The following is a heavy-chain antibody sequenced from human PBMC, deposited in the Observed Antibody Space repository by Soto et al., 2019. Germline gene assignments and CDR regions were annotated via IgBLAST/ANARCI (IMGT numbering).Heavy chain of an antibody. CDR1: GGSISSSNW. CDR3: ARNTYRLLWFGELLPGKPYDACAI. D-gene: IGHD3-10*01. Sequence: QVQLQESGPGLVKPSGTLSLTCAVSGGSISSSNWWSRVRQPPGKGLEWIGEIYHSGSTNYNPSLSQPATLSVDRATNRVSRKPASLTARDTAVYFSARNTYRLLWFGELLPGKPYDACAIWGQRTMVTVS. J-gene: IGHJ3*02. CDR2: IYHSGST. V-gene: IGHV4-4*02.